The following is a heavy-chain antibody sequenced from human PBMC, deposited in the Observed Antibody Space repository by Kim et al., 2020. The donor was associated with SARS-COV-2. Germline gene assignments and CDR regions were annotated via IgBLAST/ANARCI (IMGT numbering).Heavy chain of an antibody. CDR2: IYYSGST. D-gene: IGHD3-3*01. V-gene: IGHV4-61*01. CDR3: ARDLRWGFWGGYYSGM. Sequence: SETLSLTCTVSGGSVSSGSYYWSRIRQPPGKGLEWIGYIYYSGSTNYNPSLKSRVTISVDTSKNQFSLKLSSVTAADTAEYYCARDLRWGFWGGYYSGM. J-gene: IGHJ6*01. CDR1: GGSVSSGSYY.